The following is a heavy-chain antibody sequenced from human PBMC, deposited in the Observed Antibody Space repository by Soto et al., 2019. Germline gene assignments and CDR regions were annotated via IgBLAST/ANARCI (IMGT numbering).Heavy chain of an antibody. CDR1: GFTFSTYW. Sequence: EVQLVESGGGLVQPGRSLRLSCAASGFTFSTYWMSWVRQAPGKGLEWVANIKQDGSERYYVDSVKGRFTISRDNAKNSLYLQMNNLRAEDTAAYYCATDSGTSDYWGQGTLVTVSS. V-gene: IGHV3-7*01. J-gene: IGHJ4*02. D-gene: IGHD1-1*01. CDR3: ATDSGTSDY. CDR2: IKQDGSER.